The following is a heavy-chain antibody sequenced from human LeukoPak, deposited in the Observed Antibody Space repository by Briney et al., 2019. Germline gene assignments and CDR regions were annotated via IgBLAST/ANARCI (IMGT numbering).Heavy chain of an antibody. Sequence: SETLSLTCTVSGGSISSSNYYWGWIRQPPGKGLEWIGSIYYSGSTYYNPSLKSRVTISVDTSKNQFSLKLSSVTAADTAVYYCARGKPSGYLVDPWGQGTLVTVSS. D-gene: IGHD3-22*01. CDR1: GGSISSSNYY. J-gene: IGHJ5*02. CDR2: IYYSGST. V-gene: IGHV4-39*07. CDR3: ARGKPSGYLVDP.